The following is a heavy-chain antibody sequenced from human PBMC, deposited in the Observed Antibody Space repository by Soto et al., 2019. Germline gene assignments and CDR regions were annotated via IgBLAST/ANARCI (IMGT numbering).Heavy chain of an antibody. Sequence: PGGSLRLSCVASGFTFSSYAMRWVRQAPGKGLEWVSAISGSGGSTYYADSVKGRFTISRDNSKNTLYLQMNSLRAEDTAVYYCANSIFGVVIHGFEYWGQGTLVTVSS. J-gene: IGHJ4*02. CDR1: GFTFSSYA. CDR3: ANSIFGVVIHGFEY. V-gene: IGHV3-23*01. CDR2: ISGSGGST. D-gene: IGHD3-3*01.